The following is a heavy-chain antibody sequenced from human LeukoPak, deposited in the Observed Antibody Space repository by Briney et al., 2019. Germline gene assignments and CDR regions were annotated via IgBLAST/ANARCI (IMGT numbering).Heavy chain of an antibody. Sequence: GGSLRLSCAASGFTFSSHGMNWVRQAPGKGLEWVSGISPSGGITYYTDSVKGRFTISRDNSKNTQSLQMNSLRAEDTAVYYCASHLQGYCSGGSCQNWGQGTLVTVSS. CDR1: GFTFSSHG. V-gene: IGHV3-23*01. CDR2: ISPSGGIT. CDR3: ASHLQGYCSGGSCQN. D-gene: IGHD2-15*01. J-gene: IGHJ4*02.